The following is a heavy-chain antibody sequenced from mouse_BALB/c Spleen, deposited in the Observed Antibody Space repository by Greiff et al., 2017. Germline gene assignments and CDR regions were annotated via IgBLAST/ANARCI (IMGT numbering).Heavy chain of an antibody. CDR3: ASQLTGAMDY. CDR2: IRNKANGYTT. CDR1: GFTFTDYY. J-gene: IGHJ4*01. V-gene: IGHV7-3*02. Sequence: EVQVVESGGGLVQPGGSLRLSCATSGFTFTDYYMSWVRQPPGKALEWLGFIRNKANGYTTEYSASVKGRFTISRDNSQSILYLQMNTLRAEDSATYYCASQLTGAMDYWGQGTSVTVSS. D-gene: IGHD4-1*01.